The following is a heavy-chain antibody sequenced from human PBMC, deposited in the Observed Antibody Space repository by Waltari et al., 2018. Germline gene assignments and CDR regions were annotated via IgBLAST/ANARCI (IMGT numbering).Heavy chain of an antibody. J-gene: IGHJ4*02. V-gene: IGHV3-7*01. CDR1: GFTFSSYW. CDR2: IKKDGSEK. CDR3: ARDSAYGDYGSDY. Sequence: EVQLVESGGGLVQPGGSLRLSCAASGFTFSSYWMSWVRQAPGKGLEWGANIKKDGSEKYYVDSVKGRITISRDNAKNSLYLQMNSLRAEDTAVYYWARDSAYGDYGSDYWGQGTLVTVSS. D-gene: IGHD4-17*01.